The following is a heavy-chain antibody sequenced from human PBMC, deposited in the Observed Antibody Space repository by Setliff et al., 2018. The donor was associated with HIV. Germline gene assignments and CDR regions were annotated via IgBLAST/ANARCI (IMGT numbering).Heavy chain of an antibody. CDR1: GGTSSSYA. CDR2: IIPILGIA. V-gene: IGHV1-69*10. Sequence: ASVKVSCKASGGTSSSYAISWVRQAPGQGLEWMGGIIPILGIANYAQKFQGRVTITTDESTSTAYMELSSLRSEDTAVYYCARGVNYYDSSGYAPDAFDIWGQGTMVTVSS. CDR3: ARGVNYYDSSGYAPDAFDI. D-gene: IGHD3-22*01. J-gene: IGHJ3*02.